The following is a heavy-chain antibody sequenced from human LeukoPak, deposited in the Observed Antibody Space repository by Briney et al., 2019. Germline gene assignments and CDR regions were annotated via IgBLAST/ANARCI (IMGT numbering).Heavy chain of an antibody. Sequence: PGGSLRLSCVSSGFTFGNYWMTWVRQAPGKGLEWVANIKQDATEKYFVDSVRGRFTISRDNAKSSLFLQMNSLRAEDTAVYYCARATRGKIGVRQNYYYYMGAWGKGTTVTGSS. V-gene: IGHV3-7*01. CDR1: GFTFGNYW. CDR2: IKQDATEK. CDR3: ARATRGKIGVRQNYYYYMGA. D-gene: IGHD6-6*01. J-gene: IGHJ6*03.